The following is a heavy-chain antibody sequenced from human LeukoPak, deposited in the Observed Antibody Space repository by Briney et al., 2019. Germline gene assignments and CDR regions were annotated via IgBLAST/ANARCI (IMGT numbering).Heavy chain of an antibody. Sequence: PGGSLRLSCAASGFTFSDYYMSWIRQAPGKGLEWVSYISSSGSTIYYADSVKGRFTISRDNAKNSLYLQMNSLRAEDTAVYYXXXXXXXXXXXXAPYYYYGMDVWGQGTTVTVSS. J-gene: IGHJ6*02. V-gene: IGHV3-11*01. CDR3: XXXXXXXXXXXAPYYYYGMDV. CDR2: ISSSGSTI. CDR1: GFTFSDYY.